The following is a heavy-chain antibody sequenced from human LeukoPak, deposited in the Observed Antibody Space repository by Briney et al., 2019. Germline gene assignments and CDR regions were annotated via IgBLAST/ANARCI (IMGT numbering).Heavy chain of an antibody. D-gene: IGHD6-19*01. CDR1: GILFSNTA. CDR2: ISGGGERA. CDR3: GKDGGQYSSGPEFDP. Sequence: PGGSLRLSCAASGILFSNTAMNWARQSPGGGLEWVSAISGGGERAFYADSVKGRFTISRDNSKNILYLQMDSLTADDTAIYYCGKDGGQYSSGPEFDPRGQGALVTVSS. V-gene: IGHV3-23*01. J-gene: IGHJ5*02.